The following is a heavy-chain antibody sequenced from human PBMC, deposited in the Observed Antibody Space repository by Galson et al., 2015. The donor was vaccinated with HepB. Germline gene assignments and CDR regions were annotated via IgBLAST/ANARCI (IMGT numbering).Heavy chain of an antibody. CDR1: GGSVSAYY. CDR2: ISYSGST. V-gene: IGHV4-59*08. J-gene: IGHJ5*02. D-gene: IGHD1-26*01. CDR3: ASLGGTYYNWFDP. Sequence: ETLSLTCTVSGGSVSAYYWSWIRQPPGKGLEWIGFISYSGSTKYNPSLKGRVTISVDTSKNQLSLRLNSVTATDTAVYYCASLGGTYYNWFDPWGRGTLVIVSS.